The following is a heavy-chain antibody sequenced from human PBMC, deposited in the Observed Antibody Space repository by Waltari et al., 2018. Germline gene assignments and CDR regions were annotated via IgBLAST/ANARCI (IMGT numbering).Heavy chain of an antibody. CDR3: AKGTRGTGTQQIDY. CDR1: CLTFSSYA. Sequence: VQLLESVGGLVQAGGSLRLSCAASCLTFSSYAMSWVRQAPGKGLEWVPVFYSGRSTYYADSGKGRFTIARDNSKNTLYLQMNSLRAEDKAGYYCAKGTRGTGTQQIDYGGQGTLVTVSS. CDR2: FYSGRST. D-gene: IGHD1-1*01. J-gene: IGHJ4*02. V-gene: IGHV3-23*03.